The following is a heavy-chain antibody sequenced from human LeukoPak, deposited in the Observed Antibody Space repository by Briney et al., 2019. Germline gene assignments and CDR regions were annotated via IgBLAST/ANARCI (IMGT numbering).Heavy chain of an antibody. J-gene: IGHJ4*02. CDR3: ARDAYCSSTSCYKATIFDY. Sequence: GGSLRLSCAASGFTFSTYWMSWVRQAPGKGLVWVSRIKSDGSSTSYADSVMGRFTISRDNAKNTLYLQMNSLRDEDTAVYYCARDAYCSSTSCYKATIFDYWGQGTLVTVSS. V-gene: IGHV3-74*01. CDR1: GFTFSTYW. CDR2: IKSDGSST. D-gene: IGHD2-2*02.